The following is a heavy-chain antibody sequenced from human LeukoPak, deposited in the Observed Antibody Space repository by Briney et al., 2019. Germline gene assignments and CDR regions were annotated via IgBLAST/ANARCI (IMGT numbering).Heavy chain of an antibody. CDR3: ARVSWSGCHDAFDI. J-gene: IGHJ3*02. Sequence: PSGTLSLTCAVSGGSISSSNWWSWVRQPPGKGLEWIGEIYHSGSTNYNPSLKSRVTISVDTSKNQFSLKLSSVTAADTAVYYCARVSWSGCHDAFDIWGQGTMVTVSS. CDR2: IYHSGST. D-gene: IGHD3-3*01. CDR1: GGSISSSNW. V-gene: IGHV4-4*02.